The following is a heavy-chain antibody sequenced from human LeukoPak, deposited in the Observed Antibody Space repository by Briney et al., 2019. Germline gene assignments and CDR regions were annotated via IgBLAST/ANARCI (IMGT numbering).Heavy chain of an antibody. CDR3: AKSLYDSSGYYFFDY. D-gene: IGHD3-22*01. CDR2: ISTGGGTT. CDR1: GFTFSSYA. V-gene: IGHV3-23*01. J-gene: IGHJ4*02. Sequence: GGSLRLSCAASGFTFSSYAMSWVRQAPGKGLESVSSISTGGGTTYYADSVKGRFTISRDNSKSTLHLQMNSLRAEDTAVYYCAKSLYDSSGYYFFDYWGQGTLVTVSS.